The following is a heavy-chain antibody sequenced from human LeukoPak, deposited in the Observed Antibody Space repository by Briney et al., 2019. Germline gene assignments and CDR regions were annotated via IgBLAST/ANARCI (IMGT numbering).Heavy chain of an antibody. J-gene: IGHJ4*02. CDR3: AKFTSGWFEDY. Sequence: GGSLRLSCAASGFSFSSFWMHWVRQAPGKGLEWVSVIYSGGSTYYADSVKGRFTISRDNSKNTLYLQMNSLRAEDTALYFCAKFTSGWFEDYWGQGTLVTVSS. CDR1: GFSFSSFW. CDR2: IYSGGST. D-gene: IGHD6-19*01. V-gene: IGHV3-53*01.